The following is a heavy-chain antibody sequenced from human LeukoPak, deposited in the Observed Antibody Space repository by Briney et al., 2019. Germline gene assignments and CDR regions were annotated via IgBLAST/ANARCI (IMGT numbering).Heavy chain of an antibody. D-gene: IGHD6-19*01. V-gene: IGHV1-2*02. Sequence: ASVKVSCKASGYTFTGYYMHWVRQAPGQGLEWMGWINPNSGGTNYAQKFQGRVTMTRDTSISTAYMELSRLRSDDTAVYYCGRDPSDSSGWYPLDYWGQGTLVTVSS. CDR1: GYTFTGYY. CDR3: GRDPSDSSGWYPLDY. J-gene: IGHJ4*02. CDR2: INPNSGGT.